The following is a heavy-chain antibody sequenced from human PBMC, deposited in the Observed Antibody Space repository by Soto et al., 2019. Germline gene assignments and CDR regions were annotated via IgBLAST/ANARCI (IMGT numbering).Heavy chain of an antibody. D-gene: IGHD3-10*01. Sequence: SATLSLTCAVDCRSFSGYYWSWICQPPGKGLEWIGEINHSGSTNYNPSLKSRVTISVDTSKNQFSLKLSSVTAADTAVYYCARLGRRLLWFGELPQDYYGMDVWGQGTTVT. CDR1: CRSFSGYY. J-gene: IGHJ6*02. CDR3: ARLGRRLLWFGELPQDYYGMDV. V-gene: IGHV4-34*01. CDR2: INHSGST.